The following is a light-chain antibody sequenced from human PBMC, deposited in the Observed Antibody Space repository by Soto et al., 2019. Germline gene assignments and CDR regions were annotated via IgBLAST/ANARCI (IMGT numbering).Light chain of an antibody. CDR2: DGT. CDR3: CSYVTTPEI. CDR1: SSDVDDYRY. J-gene: IGLJ1*01. Sequence: ISCTGTSSDVDDYRYVSWYQQYPGKAPNLVIYDGTKRPSGVPDRFSGSNSGNTASLTISGLQAEDEADYYCCSYVTTPEIFGTGTKVTVL. V-gene: IGLV2-11*03.